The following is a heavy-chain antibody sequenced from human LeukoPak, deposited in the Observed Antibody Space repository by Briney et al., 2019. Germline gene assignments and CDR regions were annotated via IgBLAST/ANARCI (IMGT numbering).Heavy chain of an antibody. D-gene: IGHD3-9*01. CDR1: GYTFTSYY. J-gene: IGHJ4*02. V-gene: IGHV1-46*01. CDR3: ARPSTVYDILTGRHPTFDY. Sequence: GASVKVSCKASGYTFTSYYMHWVRQAPGQGLQWMGIINPSGGSTSYAQKFQGRVTMTRDTSTSTVYMELSSLRSEDTAVYYSARPSTVYDILTGRHPTFDYWGQGTLVTVSS. CDR2: INPSGGST.